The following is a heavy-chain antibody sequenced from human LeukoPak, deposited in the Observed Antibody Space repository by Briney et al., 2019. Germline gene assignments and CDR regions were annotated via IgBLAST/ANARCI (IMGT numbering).Heavy chain of an antibody. J-gene: IGHJ6*03. CDR1: GFTFSTYA. CDR2: IRGNGGTT. V-gene: IGHV3-64*01. Sequence: GGSLRLSWAASGFTFSTYAMPWGRQAPGKGMEFVSVIRGNGGTTNYANSVKGRFTISRDNSKNTLNLQMGSLRAEDMAVYYCARGIGEQQLIPAYYMDVWGKGTTVTVSS. D-gene: IGHD6-13*01. CDR3: ARGIGEQQLIPAYYMDV.